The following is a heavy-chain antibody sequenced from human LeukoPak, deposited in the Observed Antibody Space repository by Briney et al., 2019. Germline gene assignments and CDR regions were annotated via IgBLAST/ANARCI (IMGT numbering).Heavy chain of an antibody. CDR2: TYSSGST. D-gene: IGHD1-26*01. Sequence: GGSLRLSCAVSGFTDSTNYLTWVRQAPGKGLEWVSVTYSSGSTYFADSVKGRFTISRDNSKNTLYLQMNSLRAEDTAVYYCARSVSTYYVLADYWGQGTLVTVSS. CDR1: GFTDSTNY. J-gene: IGHJ4*02. CDR3: ARSVSTYYVLADY. V-gene: IGHV3-66*01.